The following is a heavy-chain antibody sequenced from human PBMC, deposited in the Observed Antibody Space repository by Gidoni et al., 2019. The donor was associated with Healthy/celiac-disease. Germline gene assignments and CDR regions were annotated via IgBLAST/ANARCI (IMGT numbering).Heavy chain of an antibody. Sequence: QVQLVESGGAVAQPGRSLRLSGAAPGFTFSSYGMHWVRQAPGKGLAWVAFIWYDGSNKYYADSVKVRFTISRDNSKNTLYLQMNSLRAEDTAVYYCAREPTTVPYYGMDVWGQGTTVTVSS. D-gene: IGHD4-17*01. J-gene: IGHJ6*02. CDR2: IWYDGSNK. V-gene: IGHV3-33*01. CDR3: AREPTTVPYYGMDV. CDR1: GFTFSSYG.